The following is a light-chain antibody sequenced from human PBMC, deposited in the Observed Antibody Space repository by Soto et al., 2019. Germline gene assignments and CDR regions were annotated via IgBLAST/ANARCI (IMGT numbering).Light chain of an antibody. V-gene: IGLV1-40*01. CDR2: GNA. CDR1: SSNIGADYD. J-gene: IGLJ3*02. Sequence: QSVLTQPPSVSGAPGQRVTISCTGSSSNIGADYDVHWYQHRPGTAPKLLIYGNANRPSGVPDRFSGSNSGTSASLAITGLQPEDEADYYCQCYDSGWTLWVFGGGTKVTVL. CDR3: QCYDSGWTLWV.